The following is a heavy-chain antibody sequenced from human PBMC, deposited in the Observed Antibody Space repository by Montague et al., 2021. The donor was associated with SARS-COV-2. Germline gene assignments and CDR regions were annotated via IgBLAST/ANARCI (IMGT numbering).Heavy chain of an antibody. CDR3: AKTYYDILTGYYNRGAFDI. Sequence: SETLSLTCTVSGGSIGCYYWSWIWQPPGEGLEWIGYIYYSGSTNYNPSLKSRVTIAVDTSKNQFSLKLSSVTAADTAVYYCAKTYYDILTGYYNRGAFDIWGQGTMVTVSS. V-gene: IGHV4-59*08. CDR1: GGSIGCYY. D-gene: IGHD3-9*01. CDR2: IYYSGST. J-gene: IGHJ3*02.